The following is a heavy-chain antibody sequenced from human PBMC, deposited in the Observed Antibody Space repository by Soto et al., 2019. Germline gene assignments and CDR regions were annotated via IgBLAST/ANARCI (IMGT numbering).Heavy chain of an antibody. CDR1: GFVFADYG. J-gene: IGHJ4*02. D-gene: IGHD5-12*01. CDR3: TRMDSGYAIFDD. V-gene: IGHV3-49*03. CDR2: IRSVPYGGTT. Sequence: GGSLRLSCSTSGFVFADYGLNWFRQAPGKGLEWVGFIRSVPYGGTTEYAASVKGRFTISVDVSKSIGYLQMDSLQTEDTAVYFCTRMDSGYAIFDDWGQGTLVTVSS.